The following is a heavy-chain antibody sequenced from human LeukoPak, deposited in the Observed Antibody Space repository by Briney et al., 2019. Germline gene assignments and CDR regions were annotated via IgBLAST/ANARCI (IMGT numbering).Heavy chain of an antibody. CDR1: GFTFSSYS. V-gene: IGHV3-48*04. J-gene: IGHJ4*02. CDR3: ARDAEIYGSGRYFD. CDR2: ISSSLVSI. D-gene: IGHD3-10*01. Sequence: LPGGSLRLSCTAPGFTFSSYSMNWVRQAPGKGLEWISYISSSLVSIYYADSVKGRFTISRDNARNSVFLHMNSLRAEDMAVYYCARDAEIYGSGRYFDWGQGTLVTVSS.